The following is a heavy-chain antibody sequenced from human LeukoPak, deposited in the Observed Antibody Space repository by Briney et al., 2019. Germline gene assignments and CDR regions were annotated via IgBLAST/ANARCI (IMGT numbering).Heavy chain of an antibody. J-gene: IGHJ3*02. Sequence: SETLSLTCTVSGGSISSSSYYWGWIRQPPGKGLEWIGSIYYSGSTYYNPSLKSRVTISVDTSKNQFSLKLSSVTAADTAVYYGARRPVLRFLGSDAFDIWGQGTMVTVSS. CDR1: GGSISSSSYY. D-gene: IGHD3-3*01. CDR2: IYYSGST. V-gene: IGHV4-39*01. CDR3: ARRPVLRFLGSDAFDI.